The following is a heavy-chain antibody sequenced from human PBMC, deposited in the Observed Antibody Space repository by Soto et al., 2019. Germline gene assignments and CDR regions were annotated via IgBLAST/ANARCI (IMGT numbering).Heavy chain of an antibody. CDR3: ARLMTTVTTVWFDP. D-gene: IGHD4-17*01. Sequence: PSETMSLNRTVSGGSISSSSYYWGWIRQPPGKGLEWIGSIYYSGSTYYNPSLKSRVTISVDTSKNQFSLKLSSVTAADTAVYYCARLMTTVTTVWFDPWGQGTLVTVSS. CDR2: IYYSGST. J-gene: IGHJ5*02. CDR1: GGSISSSSYY. V-gene: IGHV4-39*01.